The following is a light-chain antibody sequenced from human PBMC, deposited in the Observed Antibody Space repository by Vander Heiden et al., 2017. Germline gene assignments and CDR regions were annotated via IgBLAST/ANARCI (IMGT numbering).Light chain of an antibody. J-gene: IGKJ1*01. CDR2: KSS. V-gene: IGKV1-5*03. CDR1: QNIGNW. Sequence: IQMTHSPSTLSATVGDRVTITCRASQNIGNWLAWYQQKPGKAPKVLIYKSSNLETGVPSRFSGSGSGTEFTLTITSLEPDDVGTYYCQQFNIDSRTFGPGTTVEIK. CDR3: QQFNIDSRT.